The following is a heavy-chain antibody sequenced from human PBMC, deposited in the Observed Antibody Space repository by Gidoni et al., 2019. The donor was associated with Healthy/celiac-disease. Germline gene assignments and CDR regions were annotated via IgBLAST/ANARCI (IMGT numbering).Heavy chain of an antibody. J-gene: IGHJ4*02. D-gene: IGHD3-10*01. CDR3: ARAGDFDY. Sequence: EVQLLESGGVLVQPGGYLILSCAATGFTFSSYEMNWVRPAPGKGLECVSYISSSGSTIYYADSVKGRFTIARDKAKNSLYLQMNSLRGEDTAVDYCARAGDFDYCGQGTLVTVSS. CDR2: ISSSGSTI. V-gene: IGHV3-48*03. CDR1: GFTFSSYE.